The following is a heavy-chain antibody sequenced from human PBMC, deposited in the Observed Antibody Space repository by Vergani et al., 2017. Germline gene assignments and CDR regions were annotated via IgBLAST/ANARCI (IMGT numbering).Heavy chain of an antibody. CDR2: IYYSGST. D-gene: IGHD1-26*01. CDR3: ARVGYSGSPGAFDI. CDR1: GGSISSYY. Sequence: QVQLQESGPGLVKPSETLSLTCTVSGGSISSYYWSWIRQPPGKGLEWIGYIYYSGSTNYNPSLKSRVTISVDTSKNQFPLKLSSVTAADTAVYYCARVGYSGSPGAFDIWGQGTMVTVSS. J-gene: IGHJ3*02. V-gene: IGHV4-59*01.